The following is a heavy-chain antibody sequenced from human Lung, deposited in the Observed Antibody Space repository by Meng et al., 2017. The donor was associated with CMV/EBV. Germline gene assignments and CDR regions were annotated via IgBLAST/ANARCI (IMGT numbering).Heavy chain of an antibody. CDR3: AKDRIAVVPKGGLIRPRVDYYYGMDV. CDR1: GFTFSRYA. D-gene: IGHD6-19*01. V-gene: IGHV3-30*02. J-gene: IGHJ6*02. Sequence: GGSLRLSCVASGFTFSRYAMHWVRQAPGKGLEWVAFIRYDGSNKYYADSVKGRFTISRDNSKNTVYVQMNSLRAEDTAVYYCAKDRIAVVPKGGLIRPRVDYYYGMDVWGQGTTVTVSS. CDR2: IRYDGSNK.